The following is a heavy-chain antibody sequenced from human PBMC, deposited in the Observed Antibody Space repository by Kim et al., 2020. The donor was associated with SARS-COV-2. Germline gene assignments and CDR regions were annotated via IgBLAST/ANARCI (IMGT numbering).Heavy chain of an antibody. Sequence: SETLSLTCTVSGGSISSYYWSWIRQPAGKGLEWIGRIYTSGSTNYNPSLKSRVTMSVDTSKNQFSLKLSSVTAADTAVYYCAREVDIVVVPAAMVMDVWGKGTTVTVSS. CDR2: IYTSGST. J-gene: IGHJ6*03. CDR3: AREVDIVVVPAAMVMDV. V-gene: IGHV4-4*07. D-gene: IGHD2-2*03. CDR1: GGSISSYY.